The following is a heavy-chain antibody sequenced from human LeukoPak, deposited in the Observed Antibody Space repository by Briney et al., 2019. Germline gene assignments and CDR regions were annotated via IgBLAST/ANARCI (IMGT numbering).Heavy chain of an antibody. V-gene: IGHV3-74*01. CDR2: INSDGSST. D-gene: IGHD3-22*01. J-gene: IGHJ3*02. CDR3: ASYDSSGYYAFDI. CDR1: GFTFITYD. Sequence: GGSLRLSCAASGFTFITYDMHWVRQAPGKGLVWVSRINSDGSSTSYADSVKGRFTISRDNAKNTLYLQMNSLRAEDTAVYYCASYDSSGYYAFDIWGQGTMVTVSS.